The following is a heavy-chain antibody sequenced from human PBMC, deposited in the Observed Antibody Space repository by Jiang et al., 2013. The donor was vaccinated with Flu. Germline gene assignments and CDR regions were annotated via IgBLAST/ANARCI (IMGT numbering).Heavy chain of an antibody. CDR1: GFTLTSYS. J-gene: IGHJ5*02. D-gene: IGHD3-10*01. CDR3: ARVLGSGFNWFDP. V-gene: IGHV1-3*01. CDR2: INAGNGDT. Sequence: SGAEVKKPGASVKVSCKASGFTLTSYSIHWVRQAPGQRLEWMGWINAGNGDTRYSPKLQGRVTISRDTSASAVYMELRSLTSEDTAFYYCARVLGSGFNWFDPWGQGTLVTVSS.